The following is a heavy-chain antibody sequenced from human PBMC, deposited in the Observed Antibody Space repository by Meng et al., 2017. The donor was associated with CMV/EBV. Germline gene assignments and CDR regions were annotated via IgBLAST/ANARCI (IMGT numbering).Heavy chain of an antibody. CDR1: GFTVSSNY. CDR2: IYSGGST. CDR3: ARDSGWGYSYGSNWYFDL. V-gene: IGHV3-66*02. J-gene: IGHJ2*01. Sequence: GFTVSSNYLSWVRQAPGKGLEWVSVIYSGGSTYYADSVKGRFTISRDNSKNTLYLQMNSLRAEDTAVYYCARDSGWGYSYGSNWYFDLWGRGTLVTVPQ. D-gene: IGHD5-18*01.